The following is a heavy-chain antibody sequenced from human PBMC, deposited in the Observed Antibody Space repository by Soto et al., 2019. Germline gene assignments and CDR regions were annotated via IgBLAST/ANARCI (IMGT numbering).Heavy chain of an antibody. Sequence: GESLKISRKGSGYSFTIYWNGWVRQMPGKGLEWMGIIYPGDSDNRYSPSFQGPVTISADKSISTAYLQWSSLKASDTAMYYCVIPVGDTHGMDVWGQGTTVTVSS. CDR2: IYPGDSDN. J-gene: IGHJ6*02. CDR3: VIPVGDTHGMDV. CDR1: GYSFTIYW. D-gene: IGHD1-26*01. V-gene: IGHV5-51*01.